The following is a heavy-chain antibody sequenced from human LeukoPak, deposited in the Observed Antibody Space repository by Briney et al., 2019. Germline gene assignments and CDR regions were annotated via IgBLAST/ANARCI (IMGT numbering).Heavy chain of an antibody. CDR2: ISSSGNYA. D-gene: IGHD3-9*01. Sequence: GGSLRLSCEASGFTFSAYAMTWVRQAPGKGLEWVSYISSSGNYANYANSVKGRFTNSRDNAKNSLYLQMNSLRAEDTAVYYCARGGYDILTGTSFFDPWGQGTLVTVSS. CDR3: ARGGYDILTGTSFFDP. J-gene: IGHJ5*02. CDR1: GFTFSAYA. V-gene: IGHV3-11*05.